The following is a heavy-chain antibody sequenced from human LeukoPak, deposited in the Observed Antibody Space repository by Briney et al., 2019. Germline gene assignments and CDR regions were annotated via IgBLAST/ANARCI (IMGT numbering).Heavy chain of an antibody. CDR3: ARAYYDFWSGYYYFDY. V-gene: IGHV4-4*07. CDR1: GGSISSYY. CDR2: IYTSGST. D-gene: IGHD3-3*01. J-gene: IGHJ4*02. Sequence: SETLSLTCTVSGGSISSYYWSWIRQPAGKGLEWIGRIYTSGSTSYNPSLKSRVTMSVDTSKNQFSLKLSSVTAADTAVYYCARAYYDFWSGYYYFDYWGQGTLVTVSS.